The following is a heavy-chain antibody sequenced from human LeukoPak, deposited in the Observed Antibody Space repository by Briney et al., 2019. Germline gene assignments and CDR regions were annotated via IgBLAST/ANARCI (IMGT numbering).Heavy chain of an antibody. CDR2: ISGSSDAI. V-gene: IGHV3-48*02. Sequence: QPGGSLRLSCAASGFAFSTYGMNWVRQAPGKGPEWVSYISGSSDAIYYPDSVRGRFTISRDNAKNSLYLQMNSLRDEDTAVYYCARAMRSGYDYWGQGTLVTVSS. D-gene: IGHD5-12*01. CDR1: GFAFSTYG. J-gene: IGHJ4*02. CDR3: ARAMRSGYDY.